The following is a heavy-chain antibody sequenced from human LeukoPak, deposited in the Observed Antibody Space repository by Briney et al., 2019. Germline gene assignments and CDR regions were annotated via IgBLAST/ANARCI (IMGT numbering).Heavy chain of an antibody. V-gene: IGHV4-61*02. CDR3: ARHLKWYYYDSSGYYGY. J-gene: IGHJ4*02. Sequence: SQTLSLTCTVSGGSISSGSYYWSWIRQPAGKGLEWIGRIYTSGSTNYNPSLKSRVTISVDTSKNQFSLKLSSVTAADTAVYYCARHLKWYYYDSSGYYGYWGQGTLVTVSS. D-gene: IGHD3-22*01. CDR2: IYTSGST. CDR1: GGSISSGSYY.